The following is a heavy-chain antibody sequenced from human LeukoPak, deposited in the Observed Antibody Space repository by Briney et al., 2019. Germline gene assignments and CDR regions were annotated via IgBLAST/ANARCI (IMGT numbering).Heavy chain of an antibody. J-gene: IGHJ2*01. CDR2: IYYSGST. CDR3: ATRDWYFDL. CDR1: GGSISSYY. Sequence: SETLSLTCTVSGGSISSYYWSWIRQPPGKGLEWIGYIYYSGSTNYNPSLKSRVTISVDTSKDQFSLKLSSVTAADTAVYYCATRDWYFDLWGRGTLVTVSS. V-gene: IGHV4-59*08.